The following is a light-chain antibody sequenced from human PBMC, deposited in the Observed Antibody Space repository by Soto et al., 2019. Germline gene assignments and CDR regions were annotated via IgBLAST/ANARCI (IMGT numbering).Light chain of an antibody. CDR2: EVS. CDR3: SSYTSSSTLPYV. Sequence: QSVLTQPASVSGSPGQSITISYTGTSSDVGGYNYVSWYQQHPGKAPKLMIYEVSNRPSGVSNRFSGSKSGNTASLTISGLQAEDEADYYCSSYTSSSTLPYVFGTGTKVTVL. V-gene: IGLV2-14*01. CDR1: SSDVGGYNY. J-gene: IGLJ1*01.